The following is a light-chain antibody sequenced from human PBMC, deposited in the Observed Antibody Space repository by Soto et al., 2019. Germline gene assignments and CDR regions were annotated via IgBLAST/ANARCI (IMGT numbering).Light chain of an antibody. V-gene: IGKV3-11*01. J-gene: IGKJ1*01. Sequence: EIVLTQSPATLSLSPGERATLSCRASQSVSSYLAWYQQKPGQAPRLLIYDASNRATGIPARFSGSGSGTDFTLTISSLEPEDFAVYYCQQRSNWPRLTFGQGTQGGYQ. CDR3: QQRSNWPRLT. CDR1: QSVSSY. CDR2: DAS.